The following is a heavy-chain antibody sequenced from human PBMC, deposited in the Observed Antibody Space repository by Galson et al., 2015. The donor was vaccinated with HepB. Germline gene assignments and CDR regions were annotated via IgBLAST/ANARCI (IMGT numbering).Heavy chain of an antibody. V-gene: IGHV3-23*01. CDR2: ISGGGGST. CDR3: AKGKRSSSSSEPNWFDP. D-gene: IGHD6-6*01. J-gene: IGHJ5*02. CDR1: GFTFSSYA. Sequence: SLRLSCAASGFTFSSYAMNWVRQAPGKGLEWVSAISGGGGSTYYADSVKGRFTISRDNSKNTLFLQMNSLRVEDTAIYYCAKGKRSSSSSEPNWFDPWGQGTLVTVSS.